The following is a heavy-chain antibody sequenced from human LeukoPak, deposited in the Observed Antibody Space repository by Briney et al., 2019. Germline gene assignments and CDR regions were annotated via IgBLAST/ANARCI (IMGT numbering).Heavy chain of an antibody. CDR1: GYTFTSYA. Sequence: GASVKVSCKASGYTFTSYAMNWVRQAPGQGLEWMGRIIPIRGIANYAQKFQGRVTITADKSTSTAYMELSSLRSEDTAVYYCASPSYGSGSYHDYWGQGTLVTVSS. CDR3: ASPSYGSGSYHDY. CDR2: IIPIRGIA. D-gene: IGHD3-10*01. V-gene: IGHV1-69*04. J-gene: IGHJ4*02.